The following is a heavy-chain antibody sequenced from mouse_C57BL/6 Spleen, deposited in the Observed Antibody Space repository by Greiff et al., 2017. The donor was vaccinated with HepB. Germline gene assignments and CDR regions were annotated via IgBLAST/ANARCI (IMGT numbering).Heavy chain of an antibody. Sequence: VHLVESGAELARPGASVKLSCKASGYTFTSYGISWVKQRTGQGLEWIGEIYPRSGNTYYNEKFKGKATLTADKSSSTAYMELRSLTSEDSAVYFCARSDYSNSYAMDYWGQGTSVTVSS. CDR2: IYPRSGNT. CDR3: ARSDYSNSYAMDY. J-gene: IGHJ4*01. V-gene: IGHV1-81*01. CDR1: GYTFTSYG. D-gene: IGHD2-5*01.